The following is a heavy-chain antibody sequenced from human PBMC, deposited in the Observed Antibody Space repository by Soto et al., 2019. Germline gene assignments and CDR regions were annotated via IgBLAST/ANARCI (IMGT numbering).Heavy chain of an antibody. CDR1: GDSISSGSYY. CDR3: ARDLLGMFDY. D-gene: IGHD7-27*01. V-gene: IGHV4-31*03. CDR2: IYYSGNS. Sequence: SETLSLTCTVSGDSISSGSYYWSWIRQHPGKGLEWIGYIYYSGNSYYNPSLKSRLTISVDTSKNQFSLKLSSVTAADTAVYYCARDLLGMFDYWGQGTLVTVSS. J-gene: IGHJ4*02.